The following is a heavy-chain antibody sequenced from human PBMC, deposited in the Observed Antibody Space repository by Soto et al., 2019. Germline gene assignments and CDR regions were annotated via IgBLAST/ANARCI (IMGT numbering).Heavy chain of an antibody. J-gene: IGHJ4*02. CDR1: GFTFSSYW. CDR3: TTLYYDFWSGYTTDY. CDR2: IKSKTDGGTT. Sequence: GGSLRLSCAASGFTFSSYWMSWVRQAPGKGLEWVGRIKSKTDGGTTDYAAPVKGRFTISRDDSKNTLYLQMNSLKTEDTAVYYCTTLYYDFWSGYTTDYWGQGTLVTVSS. D-gene: IGHD3-3*01. V-gene: IGHV3-15*01.